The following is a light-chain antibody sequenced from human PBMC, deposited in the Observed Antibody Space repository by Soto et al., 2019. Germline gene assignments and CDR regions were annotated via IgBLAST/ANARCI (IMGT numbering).Light chain of an antibody. CDR3: QQRNIWPPVT. J-gene: IGKJ1*01. CDR2: GAF. V-gene: IGKV3-11*01. CDR1: PSVTNY. Sequence: PGERATLSCRASPSVTNYLAWYQQKPGQPPRLLIYGAFNRAAGIPARFSGSGSGTDFTLTISSLEPEDSAVYYCQQRNIWPPVTFGQGTKVDIK.